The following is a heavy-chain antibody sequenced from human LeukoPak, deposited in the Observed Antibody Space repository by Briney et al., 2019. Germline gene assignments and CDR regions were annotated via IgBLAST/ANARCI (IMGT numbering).Heavy chain of an antibody. D-gene: IGHD3-3*01. CDR3: ASIRVVTTFYYFYMDI. Sequence: SETLSLTCSVSGGSITNSNYYWGWIRQPPEKGLEWLGAVYYTGSTDYNTSLRGRVTLSVDTSRKQFSLRLTSVTAADTAVYYCASIRVVTTFYYFYMDIWGKGTTVTVSS. J-gene: IGHJ6*03. V-gene: IGHV4-39*01. CDR2: VYYTGST. CDR1: GGSITNSNYY.